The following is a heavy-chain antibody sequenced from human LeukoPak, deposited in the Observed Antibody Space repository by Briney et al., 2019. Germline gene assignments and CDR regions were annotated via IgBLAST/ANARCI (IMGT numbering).Heavy chain of an antibody. CDR1: GFPFSSYA. CDR3: AKDPTSEARYYFDY. Sequence: GGSLRLPCAASGFPFSSYAMSWVRQAPGKGLQWVSAISGSGGSTYYTDSVKGRFTISRDNSKNTLYLQMNSLRVEDTAVYYCAKDPTSEARYYFDYWGQGTLVTVSS. D-gene: IGHD6-6*01. V-gene: IGHV3-23*01. J-gene: IGHJ4*02. CDR2: ISGSGGST.